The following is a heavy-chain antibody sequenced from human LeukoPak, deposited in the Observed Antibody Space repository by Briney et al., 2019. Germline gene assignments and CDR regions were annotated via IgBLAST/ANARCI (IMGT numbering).Heavy chain of an antibody. V-gene: IGHV4-4*07. D-gene: IGHD3-22*01. J-gene: IGHJ2*01. CDR2: THTSGST. CDR1: GGSMNSYY. Sequence: KPSETLSLTCTVSGGSMNSYYWSWIRQPAGKGLEWIGRTHTSGSTNYNPSLKSRVTISVDTSNNQFSLKLSSVTAADTAVYYCAREARYYDSSGYNWYFDLWGRGTLVTVSS. CDR3: AREARYYDSSGYNWYFDL.